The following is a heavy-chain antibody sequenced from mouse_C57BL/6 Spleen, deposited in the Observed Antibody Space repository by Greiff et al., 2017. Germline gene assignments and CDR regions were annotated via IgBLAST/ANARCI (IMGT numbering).Heavy chain of an antibody. CDR2: IYPGDGDT. Sequence: QVQLKESGPELVKPGASVKISCKASGYAFSSSWMNWVKQRPGKGLEWIGRIYPGDGDTNYNGKFKGKATLTADKSSSTAYMQLSSLTSEDSAVYFCARSGYSPAWFAYWGQGTLVTVSA. CDR3: ARSGYSPAWFAY. D-gene: IGHD3-2*02. V-gene: IGHV1-82*01. CDR1: GYAFSSSW. J-gene: IGHJ3*01.